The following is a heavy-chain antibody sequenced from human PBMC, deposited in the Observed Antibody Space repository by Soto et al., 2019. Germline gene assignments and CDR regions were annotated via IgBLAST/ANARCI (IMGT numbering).Heavy chain of an antibody. CDR1: GFTFSSFW. J-gene: IGHJ4*02. D-gene: IGHD2-2*01. V-gene: IGHV3-7*01. CDR3: ARDRAPFSSTSCYEY. Sequence: LRLSCAASGFTFSSFWMSWVRQTPGKGLEWVANIKEDGSEKSYVDSVKGRFTISRDNAKNTLYLQMNSLRAEDTAVYYCARDRAPFSSTSCYEYWGQGTLVTVSS. CDR2: IKEDGSEK.